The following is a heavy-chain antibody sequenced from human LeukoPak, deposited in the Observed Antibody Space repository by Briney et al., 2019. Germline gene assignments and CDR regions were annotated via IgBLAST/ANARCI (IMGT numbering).Heavy chain of an antibody. Sequence: ASVRVSSKASGYTLTGYHTHWVRQAPGQGREGVGWINPNSGGTNYAQKFQGRVTITRDTSISTAYMELSRLRSDDTAVYYCARESVAVADNWFDPWGQGTLVTVSS. CDR3: ARESVAVADNWFDP. J-gene: IGHJ5*02. CDR2: INPNSGGT. D-gene: IGHD6-19*01. V-gene: IGHV1-2*02. CDR1: GYTLTGYH.